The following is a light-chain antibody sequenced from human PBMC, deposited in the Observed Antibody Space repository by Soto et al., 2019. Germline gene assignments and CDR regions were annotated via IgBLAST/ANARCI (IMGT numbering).Light chain of an antibody. CDR3: QQSYSTPRT. CDR2: DAS. Sequence: DIQMTQAPSTLSASVLYRVSITCLASQSINNWLAWYQQKPGKAPKFLIYDASNLQSGVPSRFSGSGSGTDFTLTISSLQPEDFATYYCQQSYSTPRTFGQGTKVDI. V-gene: IGKV1-39*01. CDR1: QSINNW. J-gene: IGKJ1*01.